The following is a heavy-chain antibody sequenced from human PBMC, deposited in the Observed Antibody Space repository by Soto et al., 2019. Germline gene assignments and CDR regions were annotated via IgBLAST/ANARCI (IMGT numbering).Heavy chain of an antibody. CDR2: ISAYNGNT. CDR1: GYTFTSYG. Sequence: QVQLVQSGAEAKKPGASVKVSCKASGYTFTSYGISWVRQAPGQGLEWMGWISAYNGNTNYAQKLQGRVTMTTDTSTSTAYMELRSLRSDDTAVYYCATNDYYGSGSYGAAGSYWGQGTLVTVSS. CDR3: ATNDYYGSGSYGAAGSY. J-gene: IGHJ4*02. V-gene: IGHV1-18*01. D-gene: IGHD3-10*01.